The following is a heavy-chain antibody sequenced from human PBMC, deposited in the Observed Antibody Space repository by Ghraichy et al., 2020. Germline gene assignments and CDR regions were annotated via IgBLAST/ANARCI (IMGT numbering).Heavy chain of an antibody. CDR2: IYYSGST. J-gene: IGHJ4*02. CDR3: ARPVLVGTISPFDY. CDR1: GGSISSSSYY. D-gene: IGHD2-8*02. Sequence: SETLSLTCTVSGGSISSSSYYWGWIRQPPGKGLEWVGSIYYSGSTYYNPSLKSRVTISVDTSKNQFSLKVSSVTAADTAVYYWARPVLVGTISPFDYWGQGTLVTVSS. V-gene: IGHV4-39*01.